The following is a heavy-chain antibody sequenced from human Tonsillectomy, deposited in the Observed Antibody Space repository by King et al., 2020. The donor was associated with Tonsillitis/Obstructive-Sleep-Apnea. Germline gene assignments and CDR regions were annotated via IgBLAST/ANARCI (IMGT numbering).Heavy chain of an antibody. CDR1: GGSITSTNHH. CDR2: IYYSGFT. V-gene: IGHV4-39*01. J-gene: IGHJ4*02. D-gene: IGHD1-26*01. Sequence: QLQESGPGLVKPSETLSLTCSVSGGSITSTNHHWDWIRQVPGKGLEWIGSIYYSGFTHYNPSLKSRVSISVDTSKNQFSLKVRSVTAADTAVYYCARRQSGSYSDEFYDCWGQGALVTVSS. CDR3: ARRQSGSYSDEFYDC.